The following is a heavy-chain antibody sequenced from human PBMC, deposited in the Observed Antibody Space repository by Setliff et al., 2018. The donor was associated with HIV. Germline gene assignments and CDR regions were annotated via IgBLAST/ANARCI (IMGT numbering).Heavy chain of an antibody. CDR3: AKGVAGLQYYYYYMDV. J-gene: IGHJ6*03. D-gene: IGHD6-19*01. Sequence: LSLTCAVYGGSFSSYYWSWIRQPPGKGLEWIGEITHSGSTNYNPSLETRVTISVDTSKNQFSLKLSSVTAADTAVYYCAKGVAGLQYYYYYMDVWGKGTTVTVSS. CDR2: ITHSGST. CDR1: GGSFSSYY. V-gene: IGHV4-34*01.